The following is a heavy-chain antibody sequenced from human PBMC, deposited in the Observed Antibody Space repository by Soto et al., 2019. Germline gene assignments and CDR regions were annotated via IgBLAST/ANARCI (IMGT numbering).Heavy chain of an antibody. Sequence: ASVKVSCKASGCTFNSYTISWVRQAPGQGLEWMGIINPSGGSTSYSPSLKSRLTITKDTSKNQVVLTMTNMDPVDTATYYCAHRPSYCSGGSCYSGFDYWGQGTLVTVSS. CDR1: GCTFNSYT. CDR3: AHRPSYCSGGSCYSGFDY. J-gene: IGHJ4*02. D-gene: IGHD2-15*01. V-gene: IGHV1-46*02. CDR2: INPSGGST.